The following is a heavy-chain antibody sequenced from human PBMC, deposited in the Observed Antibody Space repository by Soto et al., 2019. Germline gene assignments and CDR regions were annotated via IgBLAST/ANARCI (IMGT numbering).Heavy chain of an antibody. Sequence: EVQLVESGGGLVQPGGSLRLSCAASGFTFSSYSMNWVRQAPGKGLEWVSYISSSSSTIYYADSVKGRFTISRDNAKNSLYLQMNSLRADDTAVYYCARDGEWELLCYWGQGTLVTVSS. CDR1: GFTFSSYS. D-gene: IGHD1-26*01. CDR2: ISSSSSTI. CDR3: ARDGEWELLCY. V-gene: IGHV3-48*01. J-gene: IGHJ4*02.